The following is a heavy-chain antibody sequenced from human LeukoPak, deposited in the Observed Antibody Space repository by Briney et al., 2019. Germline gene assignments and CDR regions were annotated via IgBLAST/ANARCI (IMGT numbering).Heavy chain of an antibody. V-gene: IGHV3-7*01. CDR3: ARDSENGAVDI. Sequence: GGPLRLSCAASVFGHSSSWISWARETPGKGLEWVAEIDPTGGAILHVHTVKGRSTISRDNGKRSVYLQMSGLRAEDSAAYYCARDSENGAVDIWGQGTMVTVSS. J-gene: IGHJ3*02. CDR2: IDPTGGAI. D-gene: IGHD1-1*01. CDR1: VFGHSSSW.